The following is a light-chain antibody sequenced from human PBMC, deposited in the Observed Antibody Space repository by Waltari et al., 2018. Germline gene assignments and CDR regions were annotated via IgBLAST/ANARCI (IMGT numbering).Light chain of an antibody. V-gene: IGKV3-20*01. CDR1: PTVRYNY. Sequence: ECVLTQPPCTLSLSPGERATLSCRASPTVRYNYLAWYQQKPGQAPRLLMYGASGSATCFPDSFIGCGYETDFSFTICNLGPEDFAVYYCQQYGTAPLTFGPGTKVVIK. CDR3: QQYGTAPLT. J-gene: IGKJ3*01. CDR2: GAS.